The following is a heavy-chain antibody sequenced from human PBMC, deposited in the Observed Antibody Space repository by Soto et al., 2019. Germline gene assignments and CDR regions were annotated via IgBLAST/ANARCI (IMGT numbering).Heavy chain of an antibody. J-gene: IGHJ6*02. CDR3: ARLNTMVRDYYYGMDV. V-gene: IGHV3-30-3*01. D-gene: IGHD3-10*01. CDR1: GFTFSSYA. CDR2: MSFDGSDT. Sequence: QVQLVESGGGVVQPGRSLRLSCAASGFTFSSYAMHWVRQAPVKGLEWVAVMSFDGSDTYYADSVKGRFTISRDNSKNTLFLQMDSLRAEDTAVYTCARLNTMVRDYYYGMDVWARGPRSPSP.